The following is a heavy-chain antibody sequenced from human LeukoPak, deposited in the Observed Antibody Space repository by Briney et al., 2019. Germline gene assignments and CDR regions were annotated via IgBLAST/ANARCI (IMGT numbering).Heavy chain of an antibody. CDR3: AKTHVVVVPAASNYYYYGMDV. CDR1: GGSIRSSYYY. Sequence: PSETLSLTCTVSGGSIRSSYYYWGWIRQPPGKGLEWIGSIYDSGSTYYNPSLKSRVTISVDTSKNQFSLKLNSVTAADTAVYYCAKTHVVVVPAASNYYYYGMDVWGQGTTVTVSS. V-gene: IGHV4-39*01. D-gene: IGHD2-2*01. J-gene: IGHJ6*02. CDR2: IYDSGST.